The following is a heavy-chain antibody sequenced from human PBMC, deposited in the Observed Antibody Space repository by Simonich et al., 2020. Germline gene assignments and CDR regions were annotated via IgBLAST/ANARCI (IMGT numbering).Heavy chain of an antibody. Sequence: QVQLQESGPGLVKPSETLSLTCAVSGYSISSGYYWGWIRQPPGKGLEWIGSIYHRGVTYYNPSLKSRGTISVDTTKNQFSLKLSSVTAADTAVYYCARVGYSNYYYYGMDVWGQGTTVTVSS. CDR2: IYHRGVT. J-gene: IGHJ6*02. V-gene: IGHV4-38-2*01. CDR1: GYSISSGYY. D-gene: IGHD6-13*01. CDR3: ARVGYSNYYYYGMDV.